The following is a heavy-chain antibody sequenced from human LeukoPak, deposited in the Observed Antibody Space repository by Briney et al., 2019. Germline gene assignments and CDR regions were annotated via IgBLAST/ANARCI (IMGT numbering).Heavy chain of an antibody. V-gene: IGHV4-4*07. CDR2: IYTSGST. CDR1: GGSISSYY. CDR3: ARAPSAGSYSFYYFDY. D-gene: IGHD3-10*01. Sequence: SETLSLTCTVSGGSISSYYWSWIRQPAGKGLEWIGRIYTSGSTNYNPSLKSRVTMSVDTYKNQFSPKLSSVTAADTAVYYCARAPSAGSYSFYYFDYWGQGTLVTVSS. J-gene: IGHJ4*02.